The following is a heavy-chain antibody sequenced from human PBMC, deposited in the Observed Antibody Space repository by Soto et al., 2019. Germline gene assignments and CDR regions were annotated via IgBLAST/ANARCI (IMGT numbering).Heavy chain of an antibody. Sequence: GASVKVSCKASGYTFTSYAMHWVRQAPGQRLEWMGWINAGNGNTKYSQKFQGRVTITRDTSASTAYMELSSLRSEDTAVYYCARGYGDYANYFDYWGQGTLVTVSS. CDR1: GYTFTSYA. J-gene: IGHJ4*02. CDR2: INAGNGNT. V-gene: IGHV1-3*01. D-gene: IGHD4-17*01. CDR3: ARGYGDYANYFDY.